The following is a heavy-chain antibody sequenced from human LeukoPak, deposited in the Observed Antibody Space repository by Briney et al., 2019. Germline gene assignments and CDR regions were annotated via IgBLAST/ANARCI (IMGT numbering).Heavy chain of an antibody. V-gene: IGHV4-59*01. CDR3: ARVNSAWYGALDY. CDR1: GGSISSYC. J-gene: IGHJ4*02. D-gene: IGHD6-19*01. CDR2: IYYTGTT. Sequence: SETLSLTCTVSGGSISSYCWSWIRQPPGKGLEWIGYIYYTGTTNYNPSLNSRVTISVDTSKNQFSLKLSSVTAADTAVYYCARVNSAWYGALDYWGQGTMVTVSS.